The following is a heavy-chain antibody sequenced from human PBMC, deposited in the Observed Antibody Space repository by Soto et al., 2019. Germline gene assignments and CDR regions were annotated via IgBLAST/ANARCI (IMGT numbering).Heavy chain of an antibody. CDR3: ARVLYGYYVGAFDI. D-gene: IGHD4-17*01. J-gene: IGHJ3*02. Sequence: QVQLVESGAEVKKPGSSVKVSCKASGGTFSSYAISWVRQSPGQGLEWMGGIIPNFGKATYEQKFQGRVTITADESTSTAHMELGSLSFEDKAVYYCARVLYGYYVGAFDIWGQGTMVTVPS. V-gene: IGHV1-69*12. CDR1: GGTFSSYA. CDR2: IIPNFGKA.